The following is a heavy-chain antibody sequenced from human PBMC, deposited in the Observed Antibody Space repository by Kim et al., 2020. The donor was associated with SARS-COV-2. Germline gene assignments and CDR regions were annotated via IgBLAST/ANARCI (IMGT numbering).Heavy chain of an antibody. CDR1: GFTLSDYA. CDR3: ARRFYHPVWGTRAFDL. CDR2: INPKTGNP. Sequence: ASVKVSCKSSGFTLSDYAINWVRQATGRGLEFMGWINPKTGNPVYAPDFTGRFVFSLDTSVSTAFLEISGLEAEDTAVYYCARRFYHPVWGTRAFDLWGQ. D-gene: IGHD3-16*01. J-gene: IGHJ3*01. V-gene: IGHV7-4-1*02.